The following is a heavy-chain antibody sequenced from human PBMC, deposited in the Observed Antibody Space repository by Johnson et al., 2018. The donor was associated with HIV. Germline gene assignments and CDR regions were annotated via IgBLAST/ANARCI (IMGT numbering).Heavy chain of an antibody. CDR1: GFTFDDYD. D-gene: IGHD6-19*01. CDR3: ARDGVYSSPWDAFDI. CDR2: INWNGGNT. Sequence: VQLVESGGGVVQPGRSLRLSCAASGFTFDDYDMSWVRQAPGKGLEWVSDINWNGGNTGYADSVKGRFTISRDNSKNTLYLQMDNLRVEDTAMYYCARDGVYSSPWDAFDIWGQGTMVTVSS. J-gene: IGHJ3*02. V-gene: IGHV3-20*04.